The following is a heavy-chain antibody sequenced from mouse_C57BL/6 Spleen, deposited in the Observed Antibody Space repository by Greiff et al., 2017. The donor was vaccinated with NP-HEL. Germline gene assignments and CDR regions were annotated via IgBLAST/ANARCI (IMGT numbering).Heavy chain of an antibody. J-gene: IGHJ4*01. CDR2: IYPGDGDT. V-gene: IGHV1-80*01. Sequence: VQLQQSGAELVKPGASVKISCKASGYAFSSYWMNWVKQRPGKGLEWIGQIYPGDGDTNYNGKFKGKATLTADKSSSTAYMQLSSLTSEDSAVYFCARRANYYGSMDYWGQGTSVTVSS. D-gene: IGHD1-1*01. CDR1: GYAFSSYW. CDR3: ARRANYYGSMDY.